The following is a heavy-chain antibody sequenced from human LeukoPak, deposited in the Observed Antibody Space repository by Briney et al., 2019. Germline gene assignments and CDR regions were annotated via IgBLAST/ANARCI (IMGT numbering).Heavy chain of an antibody. D-gene: IGHD5-24*01. Sequence: HPGGSLRLSCAVSGFSVTNNYMSWVRQAPGKGLEGVSVFYVGGATYYADSVKGRFTISRDNSENTLYLQMKSLRAEDTAVYYCARGDGYNFFDYWGQGTLVTVSS. CDR3: ARGDGYNFFDY. V-gene: IGHV3-53*01. CDR1: GFSVTNNY. CDR2: FYVGGAT. J-gene: IGHJ4*02.